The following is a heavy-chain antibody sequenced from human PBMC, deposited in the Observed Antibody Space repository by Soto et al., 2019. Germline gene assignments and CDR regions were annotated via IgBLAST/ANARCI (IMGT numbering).Heavy chain of an antibody. D-gene: IGHD3-16*02. CDR2: IIPLFATA. CDR1: GATFSNYA. Sequence: QVQLVQSGTEVKKPGSSVKVSCTASGATFSNYAISWVRQAPGQGLEWMGGIIPLFATADYAQNFQGRVAITADESPRTAYMELNSLTSEDTAVYYCAAIRLGELSSIDYWGQGTLVTVSS. CDR3: AAIRLGELSSIDY. J-gene: IGHJ4*02. V-gene: IGHV1-69*12.